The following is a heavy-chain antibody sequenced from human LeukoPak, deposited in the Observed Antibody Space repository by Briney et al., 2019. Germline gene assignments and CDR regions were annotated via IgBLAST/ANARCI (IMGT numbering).Heavy chain of an antibody. V-gene: IGHV4-34*08. J-gene: IGHJ4*02. D-gene: IGHD5-18*01. CDR2: INHSGST. CDR3: ATPSVYSYGFDY. CDR1: GFTVSSNY. Sequence: GSLRLSCAASGFTVSSNYMSWIRQPPGKGLEWIGEINHSGSTNYNPSLKSRVTISVDTSKNQFSLKLSSVTAADTAVYYCATPSVYSYGFDYWGQGTLVTVSS.